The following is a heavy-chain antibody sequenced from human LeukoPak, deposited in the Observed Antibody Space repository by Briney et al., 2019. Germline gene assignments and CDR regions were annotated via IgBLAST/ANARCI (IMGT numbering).Heavy chain of an antibody. J-gene: IGHJ4*02. D-gene: IGHD1-26*01. CDR1: GFTVSSNY. V-gene: IGHV3-23*01. CDR2: ISASGGTT. CDR3: AKRRIVGTTSGYYFDY. Sequence: PGGSLRLPCAASGFTVSSNYMSWVRQAPGKGLDWVSSISASGGTTYYADSVKGRFTISRDNSKDTLYLQMASLRAEDTALYYCAKRRIVGTTSGYYFDYWGQGTLVTVSS.